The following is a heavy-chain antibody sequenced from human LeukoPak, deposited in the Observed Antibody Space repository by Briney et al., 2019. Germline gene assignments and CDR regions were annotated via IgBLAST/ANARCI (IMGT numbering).Heavy chain of an antibody. CDR3: VRGLTWFDP. J-gene: IGHJ5*02. V-gene: IGHV4-39*07. CDR1: GDSISSSNCY. Sequence: PSETLSLTCTVSGDSISSSNCYWGWIRQPPGKGLEWIGSIYFSGGTYYNASLKSRVTISVDTSKNQFFLKLSSVNVADTAVYYCVRGLTWFDPWGQGTLVTVSS. CDR2: IYFSGGT. D-gene: IGHD2-8*01.